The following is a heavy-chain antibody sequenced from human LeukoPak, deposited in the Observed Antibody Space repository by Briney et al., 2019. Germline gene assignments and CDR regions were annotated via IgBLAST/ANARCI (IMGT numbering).Heavy chain of an antibody. V-gene: IGHV3-15*01. CDR3: TTDSYDYVWGSYRYSGEYYFDY. CDR1: GFTLSDAW. J-gene: IGHJ4*02. D-gene: IGHD3-16*02. Sequence: GGSLRLSCAASGFTLSDAWMSWVRQAPGNGLEWVGRIKSKTNGGTTDYAAPVKGRFTISRDDSKYTVYLQMNSLKTEDTGVYYCTTDSYDYVWGSYRYSGEYYFDYWGQGTQVTVSS. CDR2: IKSKTNGGTT.